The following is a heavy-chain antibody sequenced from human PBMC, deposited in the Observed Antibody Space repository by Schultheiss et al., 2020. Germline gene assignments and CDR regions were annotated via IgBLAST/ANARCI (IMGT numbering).Heavy chain of an antibody. Sequence: GGSLRLSCKASGYTFTGYYMHWVRQAPGQGLEWMGWINPNSGGTNYAQKFQGWVTMTRDTSISTAYMELSRLRSDDTAVYYCAREGIYYYGSGSYYCFDYWGQGTLVTVSS. CDR3: AREGIYYYGSGSYYCFDY. CDR2: INPNSGGT. J-gene: IGHJ4*02. CDR1: GYTFTGYY. D-gene: IGHD3-10*01. V-gene: IGHV1-2*04.